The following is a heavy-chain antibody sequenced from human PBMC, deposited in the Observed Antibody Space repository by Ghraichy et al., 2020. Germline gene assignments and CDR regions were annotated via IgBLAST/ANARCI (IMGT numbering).Heavy chain of an antibody. CDR3: ASNTDWDVQN. CDR2: IYYSGT. D-gene: IGHD3-9*01. Sequence: SETLSLTCPVSGASVSSTYYYWSWIRQPPGKGLEWIGYIYYSGTNYNPSLKSRVTISVDTSKNQFSLKLTSVTAADTAVYYCASNTDWDVQNWGQGTLVTVSS. J-gene: IGHJ4*02. CDR1: GASVSSTYYY. V-gene: IGHV4-61*01.